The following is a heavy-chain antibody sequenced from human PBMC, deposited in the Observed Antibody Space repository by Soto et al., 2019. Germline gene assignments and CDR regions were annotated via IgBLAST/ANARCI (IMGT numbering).Heavy chain of an antibody. V-gene: IGHV1-18*01. J-gene: IGHJ4*02. D-gene: IGHD3-3*02. CDR2: VSAYNGYT. Sequence: QVQLVQSGAEVKKPGASVKVSCKGSGFTFSNYGFNWVRQAPGQGLEWVGWVSAYNGYTKSAQNFQDRLIMTTDTSTNTAYMELRGLRPDDTALYYCARGTSIAVLEGPWGKGTLVTVSS. CDR3: ARGTSIAVLEGP. CDR1: GFTFSNYG.